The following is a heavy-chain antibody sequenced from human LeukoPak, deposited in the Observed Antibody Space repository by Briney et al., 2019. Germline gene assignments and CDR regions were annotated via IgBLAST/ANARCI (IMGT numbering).Heavy chain of an antibody. CDR3: TREIMDYFPSGSFDY. CDR2: ISSSSDYI. D-gene: IGHD3-10*01. CDR1: GFTFSTYN. V-gene: IGHV3-21*01. J-gene: IGHJ4*02. Sequence: PGGSLRLSCAASGFTFSTYNMNWVRQAPGKGLEWVSSISSSSDYIYYADSVKGRFTISRDNAKNSLYLQMNSLRADDTAVYYCTREIMDYFPSGSFDYWGQGTLVTVSS.